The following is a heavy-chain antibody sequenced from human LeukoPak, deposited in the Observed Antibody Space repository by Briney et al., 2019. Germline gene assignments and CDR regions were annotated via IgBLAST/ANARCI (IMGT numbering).Heavy chain of an antibody. CDR1: GFTFSSYG. CDR3: AKDSSPYCSSTSCYYNWFDP. CDR2: ISYDGSNE. V-gene: IGHV3-30*18. J-gene: IGHJ5*02. Sequence: GGSLRLSCAASGFTFSSYGMHWVRQAPGKGLEWVAVISYDGSNEYYADSGKGRFTISRDNSRNTLYLQMNSLRAEDTAVYYCAKDSSPYCSSTSCYYNWFDPWGQGTLVTVSS. D-gene: IGHD2-2*01.